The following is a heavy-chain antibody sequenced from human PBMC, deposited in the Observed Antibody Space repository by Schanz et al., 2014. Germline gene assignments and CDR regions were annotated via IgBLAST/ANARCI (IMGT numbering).Heavy chain of an antibody. V-gene: IGHV1-2*02. D-gene: IGHD5-12*01. J-gene: IGHJ4*02. CDR1: GYTFTVYY. Sequence: QVQLVQSGAEVKKPGASVKVSCQASGYTFTVYYMHWVRQAPGQGLEWLGWINPNSGATSSAQKFQGRGTMTRDTSSSTVYMQLSSLTSDDTAIYYCARVTTGYDSWGQGTLVTVSS. CDR2: INPNSGAT. CDR3: ARVTTGYDS.